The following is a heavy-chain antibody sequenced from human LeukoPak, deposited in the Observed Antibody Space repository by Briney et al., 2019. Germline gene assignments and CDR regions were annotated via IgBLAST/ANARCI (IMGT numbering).Heavy chain of an antibody. D-gene: IGHD3-22*01. J-gene: IGHJ4*02. CDR1: GYTFTGYY. V-gene: IGHV1-2*02. CDR2: INPNSGGT. Sequence: ASVKVSCKASGYTFTGYYMHWVRQAPGQGLEWMGWINPNSGGTNYAQKFQGRVTMTRDTSISTAYMELSRLRSDDTAVYYCARDGYYDSSGYYYPYFDYWGQGTQVTVSS. CDR3: ARDGYYDSSGYYYPYFDY.